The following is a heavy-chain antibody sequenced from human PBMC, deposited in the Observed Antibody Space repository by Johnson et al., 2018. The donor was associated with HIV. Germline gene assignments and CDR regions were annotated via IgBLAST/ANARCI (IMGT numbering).Heavy chain of an antibody. V-gene: IGHV3-11*04. J-gene: IGHJ3*02. CDR3: ARGIVGGKYAQRDAFDI. CDR1: GFIFSDYY. D-gene: IGHD2-21*01. CDR2: ISNSASAI. Sequence: QVHLVESGGGLVKPGGSLRLSCAASGFIFSDYYLTWIRQAPGKGLEWISYISNSASAIYYADSVKGRFTISRDNAKTSLYMQMNSLRVEDTAVYDCARGIVGGKYAQRDAFDIWGQGTTVTVSS.